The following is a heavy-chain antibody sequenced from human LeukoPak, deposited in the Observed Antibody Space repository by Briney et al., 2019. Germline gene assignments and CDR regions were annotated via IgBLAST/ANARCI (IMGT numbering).Heavy chain of an antibody. CDR1: GFIFSSYG. CDR3: AGLYSRSAYFDY. Sequence: GGSLRLSCAASGFIFSSYGMHWVRQAPGKGLEWVAFIQYDGSYEYYADSVKGRFTISRDNSKSTLYLQMNSLRAEDTAVYYCAGLYSRSAYFDYWGQGTLVTVSS. CDR2: IQYDGSYE. J-gene: IGHJ4*02. D-gene: IGHD6-6*01. V-gene: IGHV3-30*02.